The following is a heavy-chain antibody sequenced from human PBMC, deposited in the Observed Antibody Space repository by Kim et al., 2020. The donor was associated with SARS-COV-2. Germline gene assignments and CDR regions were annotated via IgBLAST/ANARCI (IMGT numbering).Heavy chain of an antibody. D-gene: IGHD3-10*01. V-gene: IGHV4-34*01. CDR3: ARGGGRITMVRGVIMRLYYYYGMDV. CDR1: GGSFSGYY. Sequence: SETLSLTCAVYGGSFSGYYWSWIRQPPGKGLEWIGEINHSGSTNYNPSLKSRVTISVDTSKNQFSLKLSSVTAADTAVYYCARGGGRITMVRGVIMRLYYYYGMDVWGQGTTVTVSS. CDR2: INHSGST. J-gene: IGHJ6*02.